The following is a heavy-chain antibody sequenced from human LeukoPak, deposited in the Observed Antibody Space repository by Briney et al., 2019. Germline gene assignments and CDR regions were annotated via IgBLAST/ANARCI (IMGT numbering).Heavy chain of an antibody. Sequence: PSGTLSLTCAVYGGSLSSYYWRWIRQPPGKGLEWIGEINHSGSTNYNPSLKSRVTISVDTSKNQFSLKLSSVTAADTAVYYCARGGVAAAGNDYWGQGTLVTVSS. V-gene: IGHV4-34*01. CDR3: ARGGVAAAGNDY. J-gene: IGHJ4*02. CDR1: GGSLSSYY. D-gene: IGHD6-13*01. CDR2: INHSGST.